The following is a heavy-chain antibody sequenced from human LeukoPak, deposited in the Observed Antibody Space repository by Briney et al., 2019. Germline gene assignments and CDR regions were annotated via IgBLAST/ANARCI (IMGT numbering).Heavy chain of an antibody. V-gene: IGHV4-39*07. CDR2: INHSGST. J-gene: IGHJ4*02. D-gene: IGHD3-22*01. CDR1: GGSISSSSYY. CDR3: AREVQAYYYDSSGYYLDY. Sequence: SETLSLTCTVSGGSISSSSYYWSWIRQPPGKGLEWIGEINHSGSTNYNPSLKSRVTISVDTSKNQFSLKLSSVTAADTAVYYCAREVQAYYYDSSGYYLDYWGQGTLVTVSS.